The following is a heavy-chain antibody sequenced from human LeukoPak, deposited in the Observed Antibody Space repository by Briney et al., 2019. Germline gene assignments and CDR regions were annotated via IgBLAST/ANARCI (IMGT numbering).Heavy chain of an antibody. CDR1: VHSKNGFY. CDR2: ISTCGST. V-gene: IGHV4-4*07. J-gene: IGHJ6*03. CDR3: ARGLPSYGDYVDYYFYMDV. Sequence: ADPLSLTCTLCVHSKNGFYWRWIRQPAGEGLQWIGRISTCGSTNYNPSLKSRVTMSVDRSTNEFSLTVRSVTAADTALYYCARGLPSYGDYVDYYFYMDVWGKGTTVTVSS. D-gene: IGHD4-17*01.